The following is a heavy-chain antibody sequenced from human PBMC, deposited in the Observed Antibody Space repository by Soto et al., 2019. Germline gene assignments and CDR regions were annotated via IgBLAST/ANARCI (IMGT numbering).Heavy chain of an antibody. V-gene: IGHV3-23*01. D-gene: IGHD6-13*01. CDR1: GFTFSSYA. Sequence: EVQLLDSGGGLVQPGGSLRLSCAASGFTFSSYAMNWVRQAPGKGLEWVSVISGSGDSTYYADSVKGRFTISRDNSKNTLYLQMNSLRTEDTAVYYCARRGPGTYFDYXXXGTXVTVXS. CDR3: ARRGPGTYFDY. J-gene: IGHJ4*01. CDR2: ISGSGDST.